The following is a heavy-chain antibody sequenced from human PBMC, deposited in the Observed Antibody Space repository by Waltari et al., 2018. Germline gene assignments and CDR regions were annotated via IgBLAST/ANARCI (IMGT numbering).Heavy chain of an antibody. Sequence: EVQLLESGGGLVQPGGSLRLSCAASGFTFSSYAMSWVRQAPGKGREWVSAISGSGGSTYYADSVKGRFTISRDNSKNTLYLQMNSLRAEDTAVYYCAKESGDIVVVPAAHGVWPHQFDYWGQGTLVTVSS. V-gene: IGHV3-23*01. CDR2: ISGSGGST. CDR3: AKESGDIVVVPAAHGVWPHQFDY. CDR1: GFTFSSYA. D-gene: IGHD2-2*01. J-gene: IGHJ4*02.